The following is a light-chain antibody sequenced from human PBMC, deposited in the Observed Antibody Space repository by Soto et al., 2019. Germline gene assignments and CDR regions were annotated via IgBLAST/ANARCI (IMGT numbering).Light chain of an antibody. CDR3: QQRSSGWT. CDR2: DAS. V-gene: IGKV3-11*01. Sequence: ENVLTQSPATLSLSPGDRATLSCRASQSVRSYLAWYQQKPGQAPRLLISDASNRATGVPARFSGSGSGTDCTLTISSLEAEDFAVDYCQQRSSGWTFGPGTKVEI. CDR1: QSVRSY. J-gene: IGKJ1*01.